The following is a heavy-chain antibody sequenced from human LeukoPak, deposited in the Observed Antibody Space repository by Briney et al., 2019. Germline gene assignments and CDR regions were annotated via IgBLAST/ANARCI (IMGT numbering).Heavy chain of an antibody. J-gene: IGHJ4*02. V-gene: IGHV3-23*01. CDR3: AGGGQLLSFDY. CDR1: GFTVNSYA. D-gene: IGHD2-2*01. Sequence: KSGGSLRLSCAASGFTVNSYAMSWVRQAPGKGLEWVSAISGSGGSTYYADSVKGRFTISRDNSKNTLYLQMNSLRAEDTAVYYCAGGGQLLSFDYWGQGTLVTVSS. CDR2: ISGSGGST.